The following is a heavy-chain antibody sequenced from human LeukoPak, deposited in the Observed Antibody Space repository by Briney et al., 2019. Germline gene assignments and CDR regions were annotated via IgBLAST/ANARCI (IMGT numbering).Heavy chain of an antibody. CDR1: GFILSDYD. CDR2: VSSSGNII. V-gene: IGHV3-48*03. D-gene: IGHD6-19*01. J-gene: IGHJ5*02. CDR3: ARGQWQFDL. Sequence: PGGPLRLPCAASGFILSDYDINWARQAPGKGLEWVSYVSSSGNIIYYADSVKGRFTISRDIAKNSLYLQMSSLRADDTAVYYCARGQWQFDLWGQGTLVTVSS.